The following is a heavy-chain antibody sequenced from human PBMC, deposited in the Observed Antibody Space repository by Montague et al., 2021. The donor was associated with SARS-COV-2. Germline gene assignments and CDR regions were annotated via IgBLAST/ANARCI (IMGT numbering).Heavy chain of an antibody. CDR1: GFTFSSYD. J-gene: IGHJ5*02. Sequence: SLRLSCAASGFTFSSYDMHWVRQATGKGLEWVSAIGTAGDTYYPGSVKGRFTISRENAKNSLYLQMNSLRAGDTAVYYCARGVYDYSNSVKWFDPWGQGTLVTVSS. CDR2: IGTAGDT. D-gene: IGHD4-11*01. CDR3: ARGVYDYSNSVKWFDP. V-gene: IGHV3-13*04.